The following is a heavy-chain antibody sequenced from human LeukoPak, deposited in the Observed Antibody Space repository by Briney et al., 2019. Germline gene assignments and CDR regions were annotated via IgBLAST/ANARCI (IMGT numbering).Heavy chain of an antibody. CDR3: ARVGPTGLTRFDY. CDR2: INHSGST. J-gene: IGHJ4*02. V-gene: IGHV4-34*01. Sequence: SETLSLTCAVYGGSFSGYYWSCIRQPPGEGLEWIGEINHSGSTNYNPSLKSRVTISVDTSKNQFSLKLSSVTAADAAVYYCARVGPTGLTRFDYWGQGTLVTVSS. CDR1: GGSFSGYY.